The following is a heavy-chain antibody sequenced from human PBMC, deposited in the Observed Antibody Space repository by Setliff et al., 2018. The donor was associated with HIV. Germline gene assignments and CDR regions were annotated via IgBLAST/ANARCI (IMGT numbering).Heavy chain of an antibody. D-gene: IGHD3-22*01. V-gene: IGHV3-66*02. Sequence: GGSLRLSCSASGCTVSRNYMAWVRQAPGKGLEWVSLIYSGGTTSYTDSVKGRFTISRDNSNDARYLQMNSLRTEDTAVYYCATLRIYDSSGYYHGAFDIWGQGTMVAVAS. CDR3: ATLRIYDSSGYYHGAFDI. CDR2: IYSGGTT. J-gene: IGHJ3*02. CDR1: GCTVSRNY.